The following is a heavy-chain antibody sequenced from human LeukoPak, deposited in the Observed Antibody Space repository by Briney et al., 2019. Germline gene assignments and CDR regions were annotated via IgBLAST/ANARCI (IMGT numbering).Heavy chain of an antibody. CDR3: ATDPPGSGPDFDY. Sequence: PGGSLRLSCAASGITFSTYAMSWVRQAAGKGLEWVSFISGSGDSTYYADPVKGRFTVSGDNSKNTLYLQINSLRAEDTAVYYCATDPPGSGPDFDYWGQGSLVTVSS. CDR2: ISGSGDST. D-gene: IGHD1-14*01. J-gene: IGHJ4*02. CDR1: GITFSTYA. V-gene: IGHV3-23*01.